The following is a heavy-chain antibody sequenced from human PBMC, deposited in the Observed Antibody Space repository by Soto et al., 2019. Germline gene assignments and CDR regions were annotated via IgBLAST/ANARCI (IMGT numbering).Heavy chain of an antibody. V-gene: IGHV1-69*13. D-gene: IGHD7-27*01. J-gene: IGHJ5*02. CDR2: IIPVLATT. Sequence: SVKVSRKASAGTFPHYALSWVRQAPGQGLEWMGGIIPVLATTAYAQKFQGRVSISADESTSTAYIELSSLNSEDTAVYYCACNWGNSLRNWLAPWGQGTLVTVSS. CDR1: AGTFPHYA. CDR3: ACNWGNSLRNWLAP.